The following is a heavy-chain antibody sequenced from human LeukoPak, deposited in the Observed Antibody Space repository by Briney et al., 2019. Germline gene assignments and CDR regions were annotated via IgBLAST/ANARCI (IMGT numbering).Heavy chain of an antibody. CDR1: GFTFSNYW. V-gene: IGHV3-7*01. CDR3: ARVGSSDYYSDY. CDR2: IKQDGSEK. J-gene: IGHJ4*02. Sequence: GGSLRLSCAASGFTFSNYWMSWVRQAPGKGLEWVANIKQDGSEKYYVDSVKGRFTNSRDNAKNSLYLQMNSLRAEDTAVYYCARVGSSDYYSDYWGQGTLVTVSS. D-gene: IGHD3-22*01.